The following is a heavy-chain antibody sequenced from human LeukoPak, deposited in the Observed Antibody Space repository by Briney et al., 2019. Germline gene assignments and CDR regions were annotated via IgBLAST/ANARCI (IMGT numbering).Heavy chain of an antibody. CDR1: GFTFRTYG. Sequence: GMSLRLSCAVSGFTFRTYGMHWVRQAPGEGLEWVAAISPDARTTKYADSVKGRFTISRDNSKNTLYLQMNSLRVEDTAVYYCAKRGYSASDQYFDFWGQGTLVTVSS. D-gene: IGHD5-12*01. J-gene: IGHJ4*02. CDR3: AKRGYSASDQYFDF. V-gene: IGHV3-30*18. CDR2: ISPDARTT.